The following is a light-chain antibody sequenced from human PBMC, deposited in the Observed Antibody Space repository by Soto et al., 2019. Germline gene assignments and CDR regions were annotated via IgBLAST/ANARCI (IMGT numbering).Light chain of an antibody. CDR3: SSYASIGTRV. CDR2: EVS. Sequence: QSALTQPASVSGSPGQSITISCTGTSSDVGGYNYVSWYQQHPGKAPKLLIYEVSNRPSGVSNRFSGSNPGNTASLTISGLQAEYEADYYCSSYASIGTRVFGTGTKLTVL. V-gene: IGLV2-14*01. J-gene: IGLJ1*01. CDR1: SSDVGGYNY.